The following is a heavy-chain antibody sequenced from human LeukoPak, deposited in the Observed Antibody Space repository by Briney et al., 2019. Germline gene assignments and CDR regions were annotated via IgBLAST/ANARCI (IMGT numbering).Heavy chain of an antibody. CDR2: TYYRSKWYI. CDR3: ARYDPGATTFDY. Sequence: SQTLSLTCAISGDSVSSNSATWNWIRQSPSRGLECLGRTYYRSKWYIDYAVSVKSRITINPDTSKNQIALQLNSVTPEDTALYYCARYDPGATTFDYWGQGTLVTVSS. D-gene: IGHD1-1*01. CDR1: GDSVSSNSAT. V-gene: IGHV6-1*01. J-gene: IGHJ4*02.